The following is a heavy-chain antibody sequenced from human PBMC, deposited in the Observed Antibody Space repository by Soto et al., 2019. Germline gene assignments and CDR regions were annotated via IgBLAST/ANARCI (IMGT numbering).Heavy chain of an antibody. D-gene: IGHD2-15*01. CDR3: ARDLDIVVVVAATPLWFDP. CDR2: INSDGSST. CDR1: GFTFSSYW. V-gene: IGHV3-74*01. Sequence: GGSLRLSCAASGFTFSSYWMHWVRQAPGKGLVWVSRINSDGSSTSYADSVKGRFTISRDNAKNTLYLQMNSLRAEDTAVYYCARDLDIVVVVAATPLWFDPWGQGTLVTVSS. J-gene: IGHJ5*02.